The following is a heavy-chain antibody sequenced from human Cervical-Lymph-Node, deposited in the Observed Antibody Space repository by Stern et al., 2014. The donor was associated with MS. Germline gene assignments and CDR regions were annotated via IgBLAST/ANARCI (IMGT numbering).Heavy chain of an antibody. D-gene: IGHD2-15*01. CDR2: ISWSSGKL. Sequence: EVQLVESGGDLVQPGRSLRLSCAASGFRFDDYAMYWVRQAPGKGLEWVSGISWSSGKLGYADSVKGRFTISRDNVKNSLFLQMNSLRSEDTASYYCARAIGFCSGGNCEPYYYYGIDVWGQGTRVTVSS. V-gene: IGHV3-9*01. CDR1: GFRFDDYA. CDR3: ARAIGFCSGGNCEPYYYYGIDV. J-gene: IGHJ6*02.